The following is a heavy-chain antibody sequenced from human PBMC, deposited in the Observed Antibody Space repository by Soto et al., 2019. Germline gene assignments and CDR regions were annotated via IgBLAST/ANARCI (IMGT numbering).Heavy chain of an antibody. Sequence: ESGGGLVQPGGSLRLSCVASGFTVSHNYMSWVRQAPGKGLECVSVIYGGGSTYYADSVRGRFTISGDNSKNTVYLQMNSLRAEDTAVYYCARDLRGLWGQGTLVTVSS. J-gene: IGHJ4*02. CDR2: IYGGGST. CDR3: ARDLRGL. V-gene: IGHV3-66*01. CDR1: GFTVSHNY. D-gene: IGHD3-9*01.